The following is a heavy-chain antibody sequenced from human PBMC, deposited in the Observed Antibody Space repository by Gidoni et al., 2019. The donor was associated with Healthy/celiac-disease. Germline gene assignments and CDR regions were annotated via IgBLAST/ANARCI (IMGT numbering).Heavy chain of an antibody. D-gene: IGHD3-10*01. Sequence: QLTLKESGPTLVKPTQNLTLTCTFSGFSPSTSGVGVGWIRQPPGKALEWLALIYGDDDKRYSPSLKSRLTITKDTSKNQVVLTMTNMDPVDTATYYCAHSLLWFGDRRGWFDPWGQGTLVTVSS. V-gene: IGHV2-5*02. CDR1: GFSPSTSGVG. CDR3: AHSLLWFGDRRGWFDP. J-gene: IGHJ5*02. CDR2: IYGDDDK.